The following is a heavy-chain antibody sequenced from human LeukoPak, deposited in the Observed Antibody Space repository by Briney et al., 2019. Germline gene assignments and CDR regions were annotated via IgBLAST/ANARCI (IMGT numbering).Heavy chain of an antibody. CDR3: ASEIIFGSFDY. Sequence: GGSLRLSCAASGFTFSSYSMNWVRQAPGKGLEWVSSISSSSSYIYYADSVKGRFTISRDNSKNTLYLQMNSLRAEDTAVYYCASEIIFGSFDYWGQGTLVTVSS. CDR2: ISSSSSYI. D-gene: IGHD3-3*01. V-gene: IGHV3-21*01. J-gene: IGHJ4*02. CDR1: GFTFSSYS.